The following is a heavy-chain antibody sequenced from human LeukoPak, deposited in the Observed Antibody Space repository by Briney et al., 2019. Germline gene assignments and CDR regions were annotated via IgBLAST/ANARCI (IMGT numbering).Heavy chain of an antibody. V-gene: IGHV3-23*01. CDR3: AYFDSSGYYYGRLRY. CDR2: ISAGGDTI. D-gene: IGHD3-22*01. Sequence: GGSLRLSCAASGFTFNSHAMSWVRQTPGKGLEWVSSISAGGDTIHYTDSVKGRFTISRDNSKNTLYLQMNSLRAEDTAVYFCAYFDSSGYYYGRLRYWGQGTPVTVSS. CDR1: GFTFNSHA. J-gene: IGHJ4*02.